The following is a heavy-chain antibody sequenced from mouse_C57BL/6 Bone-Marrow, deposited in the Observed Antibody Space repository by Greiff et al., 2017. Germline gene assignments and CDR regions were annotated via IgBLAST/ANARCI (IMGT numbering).Heavy chain of an antibody. J-gene: IGHJ3*01. CDR3: ARDLSTIPRGFAY. V-gene: IGHV5-4*01. CDR1: GFTFSSYA. CDR2: ISDGGSYT. D-gene: IGHD2-1*01. Sequence: EVKLVESGGGLVKPGGSLKLSCAASGFTFSSYAMSWVRQTPEQRLEWVATISDGGSYTYYPDNVKGRFTISRDNAKNNLYLQMSHLKSEDTAMYYCARDLSTIPRGFAYWGQGTLVTVSA.